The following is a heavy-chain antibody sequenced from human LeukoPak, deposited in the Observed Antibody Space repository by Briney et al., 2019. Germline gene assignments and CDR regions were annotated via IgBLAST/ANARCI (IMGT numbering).Heavy chain of an antibody. CDR3: ARSIPYDSSGYHDY. Sequence: SETLSLTCAVSGGSISSGGYSWSWIRQPPGKGLEWIGYIYHSGSTYYNPSLKSRVTISVDRSKNQFSLKLSSVTAADTAVYYCARSIPYDSSGYHDYWGQGTLVTVSS. D-gene: IGHD3-22*01. CDR1: GGSISSGGYS. CDR2: IYHSGST. V-gene: IGHV4-30-2*01. J-gene: IGHJ4*02.